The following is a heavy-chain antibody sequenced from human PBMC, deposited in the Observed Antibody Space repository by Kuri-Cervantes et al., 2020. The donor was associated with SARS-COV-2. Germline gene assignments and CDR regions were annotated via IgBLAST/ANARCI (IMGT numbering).Heavy chain of an antibody. CDR1: GFTFSSYA. D-gene: IGHD1-26*01. V-gene: IGHV3-23*01. CDR2: ISGSGGRT. CDR3: APRSLDS. J-gene: IGHJ4*02. Sequence: GGSSRLSCAASGFTFSSYAMHWVRQAPGKGREWVSAISGSGGRTYYADSVKGRFTISRDNTKNTLYLQMNSLRAEDTAVYYCAPRSLDSWGQGTLVTVSS.